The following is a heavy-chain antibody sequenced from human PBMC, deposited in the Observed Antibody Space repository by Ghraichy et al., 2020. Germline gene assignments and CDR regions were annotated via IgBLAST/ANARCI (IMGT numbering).Heavy chain of an antibody. CDR2: ISGSGGST. CDR1: GFTFSSYA. J-gene: IGHJ6*02. Sequence: GGSLRLSCAASGFTFSSYAMSWVRQAPGKGLEWVSAISGSGGSTYYADSVKGRFTISRDNSKKTLYLQMNSLRAEDTAVYYCAKALLGIIVATNYYGMDVWGQGTTVTVSS. CDR3: AKALLGIIVATNYYGMDV. V-gene: IGHV3-23*01. D-gene: IGHD5-12*01.